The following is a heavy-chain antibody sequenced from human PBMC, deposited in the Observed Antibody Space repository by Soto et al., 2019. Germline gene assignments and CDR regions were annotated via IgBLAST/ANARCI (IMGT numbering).Heavy chain of an antibody. D-gene: IGHD3-3*01. V-gene: IGHV3-30-3*01. CDR2: ISYDGSNK. CDR1: GFTFSSYA. J-gene: IGHJ6*01. Sequence: PGGSLRLSCAASGFTFSSYAMHWVRQAPGKGLEWVAVISYDGSNKYYADSVKGRFTISRDNSKNTLYLQMNSLRAEDTAVYYCARELRRFLEWLSIYYFYCMVVVGPGTMVTVSS. CDR3: ARELRRFLEWLSIYYFYCMVV.